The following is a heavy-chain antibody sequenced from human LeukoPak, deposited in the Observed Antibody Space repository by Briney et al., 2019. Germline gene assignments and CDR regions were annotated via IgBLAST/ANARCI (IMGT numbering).Heavy chain of an antibody. Sequence: GGSLRLSCAASGFTFSSYAMSWVRQAPGEGLEWVSSMSYNGGSTYYADSVKGRFTISRDNSRNTLYLQMNSLRGEDTAVYYCAKDVRLGYSSNWYFDYWGQGTLVTVSS. J-gene: IGHJ4*02. D-gene: IGHD6-13*01. CDR1: GFTFSSYA. CDR3: AKDVRLGYSSNWYFDY. CDR2: MSYNGGST. V-gene: IGHV3-23*01.